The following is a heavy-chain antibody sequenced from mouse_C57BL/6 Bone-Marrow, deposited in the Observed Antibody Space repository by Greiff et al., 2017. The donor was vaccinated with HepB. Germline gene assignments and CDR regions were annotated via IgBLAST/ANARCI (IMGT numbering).Heavy chain of an antibody. CDR1: GFSFNTYA. J-gene: IGHJ3*01. CDR3: VGQGCGDYYGYDAFAY. D-gene: IGHD2-2*01. Sequence: EVKLMESGGGLVQPKGSLKLSCAASGFSFNTYAMNWVRQAPGKGLEWVARIRSKSNNYATYYADSVKDRFTISRDDSESMLYLQMNNLKTEDTAMYYCVGQGCGDYYGYDAFAYWGQGTLVTVSA. CDR2: IRSKSNNYAT. V-gene: IGHV10-1*01.